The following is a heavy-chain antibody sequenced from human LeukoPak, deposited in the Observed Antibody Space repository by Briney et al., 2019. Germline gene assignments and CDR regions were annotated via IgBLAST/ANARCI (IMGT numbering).Heavy chain of an antibody. J-gene: IGHJ4*02. CDR2: ISDSGDNT. V-gene: IGHV3-23*01. D-gene: IGHD3-3*01. CDR1: GFTFSSYA. CDR3: AKANSITIFGVISPVDY. Sequence: YPGGSLRLSCAASGFTFSSYAMSWVRQAPGKGLEWVSTISDSGDNTYYADSVKGRFTISRDNSKNTLYLQMNSLRAEDTAVYYCAKANSITIFGVISPVDYWGQGTLVTVSS.